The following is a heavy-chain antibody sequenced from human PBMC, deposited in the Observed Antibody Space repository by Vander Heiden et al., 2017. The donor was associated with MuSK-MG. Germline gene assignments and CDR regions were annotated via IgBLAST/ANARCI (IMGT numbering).Heavy chain of an antibody. CDR2: IYPSDSAT. J-gene: IGHJ6*03. CDR1: GYSFTSYW. V-gene: IGHV5-51*03. Sequence: EVQLVQSGAEVKKPGESLKISWKGSGYSFTSYWLGWVRKIPGQGLEWMGIIYPSDSATRYSPSFQGQVTISADKSISTAYLQWSSMKASDTAMYYCARVWVPIRYYYYYMDVWGKGTTVTVSS. D-gene: IGHD3-16*01. CDR3: ARVWVPIRYYYYYMDV.